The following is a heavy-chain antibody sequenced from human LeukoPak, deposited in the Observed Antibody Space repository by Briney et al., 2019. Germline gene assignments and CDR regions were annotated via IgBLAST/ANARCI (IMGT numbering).Heavy chain of an antibody. D-gene: IGHD3-22*01. CDR3: AREVVYDSTAYEN. Sequence: SETLSLTCTVFGYSITSAYYWGWIRQPPGKGLGWIGSIYHSGSTYYNPSLKSRVTLSVDTSNNQFSLQLSSVTAADTAVYYCAREVVYDSTAYENWGQGTLVTVSS. CDR1: GYSITSAYY. V-gene: IGHV4-38-2*02. J-gene: IGHJ4*02. CDR2: IYHSGST.